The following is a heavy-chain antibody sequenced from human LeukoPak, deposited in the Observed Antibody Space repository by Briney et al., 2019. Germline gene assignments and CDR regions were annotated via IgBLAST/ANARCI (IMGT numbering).Heavy chain of an antibody. V-gene: IGHV4-61*02. J-gene: IGHJ4*02. CDR2: IYTSGST. Sequence: SETLSLTCTVSGGSISSGSYYWSWIRQPAGKGLEWIGRIYTSGSTNYNPSLKSRVTISVDTSKNQFSLKLSSVTAADTAVYYCARALEKPKYSSSKVAFDYWGQGTLVTVSS. CDR3: ARALEKPKYSSSKVAFDY. D-gene: IGHD6-6*01. CDR1: GGSISSGSYY.